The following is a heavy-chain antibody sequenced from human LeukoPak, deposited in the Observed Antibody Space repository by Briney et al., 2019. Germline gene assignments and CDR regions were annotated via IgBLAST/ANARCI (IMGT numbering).Heavy chain of an antibody. CDR1: GYTFTRYY. D-gene: IGHD3-9*01. V-gene: IGHV1-46*01. Sequence: ASVKVSCKASGYTFTRYYIHWVRQAPGQGLEWMGTINPSGGSTSYAQKFQGRLTVTRDMSTSTVYMELSSLGSEDTAVFYCARSPHILTGENFDYWGQGTLVTVSS. CDR2: INPSGGST. CDR3: ARSPHILTGENFDY. J-gene: IGHJ4*02.